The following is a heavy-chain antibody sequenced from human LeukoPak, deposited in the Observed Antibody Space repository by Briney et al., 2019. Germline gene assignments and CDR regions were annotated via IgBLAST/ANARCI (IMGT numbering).Heavy chain of an antibody. CDR1: GFTLTNYD. V-gene: IGHV1-8*01. J-gene: IGHJ5*02. CDR2: MNPINGNT. CDR3: VRDGEGVAISVNFWFDP. D-gene: IGHD3-10*01. Sequence: ASVEGSCKASGFTLTNYDINWVRQAPGQGLEWMGWMNPINGNTGYARKFQGRVTMTRDTSISTAYMELRSLTSEDTAIYYCVRDGEGVAISVNFWFDPWGQGTLVTVSS.